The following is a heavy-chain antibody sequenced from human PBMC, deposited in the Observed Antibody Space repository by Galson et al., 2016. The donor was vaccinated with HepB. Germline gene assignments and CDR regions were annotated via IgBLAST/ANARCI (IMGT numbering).Heavy chain of an antibody. CDR1: GFTFSGYA. CDR2: ISGNGGTT. D-gene: IGHD2-21*01. J-gene: IGHJ6*02. V-gene: IGHV3-23*01. Sequence: SLRLSCAASGFTFSGYAMSWVRQAPGKGLECVSSISGNGGTTYYADSVKGRFTLSRDNSKTTLYLQMNSLRADDTAVYYCAKTLLGGMDVWGQGTTVTVSS. CDR3: AKTLLGGMDV.